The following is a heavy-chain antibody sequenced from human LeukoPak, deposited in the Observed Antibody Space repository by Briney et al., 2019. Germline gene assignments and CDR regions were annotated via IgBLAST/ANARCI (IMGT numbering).Heavy chain of an antibody. D-gene: IGHD5-12*01. V-gene: IGHV3-7*01. CDR2: IKQDGSER. Sequence: GGSLRLSCAASGFTFSTYWMSWVRQAPGTGLEWVANIKQDGSERYYVDSVEGRFTISRDNAKNSLYLQMNSLRAEDTAVYYCARDKAFSYEDYWGQGTLVTVSS. J-gene: IGHJ4*02. CDR1: GFTFSTYW. CDR3: ARDKAFSYEDY.